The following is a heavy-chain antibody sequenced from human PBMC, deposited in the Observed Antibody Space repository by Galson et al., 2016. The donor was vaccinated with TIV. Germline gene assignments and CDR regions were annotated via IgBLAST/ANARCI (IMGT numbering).Heavy chain of an antibody. V-gene: IGHV1-69*13. CDR2: IVPMFGTT. D-gene: IGHD3-22*01. CDR1: GVTFSYFA. Sequence: SVKVSCKASGVTFSYFAFSWVRQAPGQGLEWVGGIVPMFGTTNYAQKFQGRVTISADESTTTAYLELSSLRSEDTAVYYCARGSGIYDSSGYFLFDHWGHGTLVTVSS. CDR3: ARGSGIYDSSGYFLFDH. J-gene: IGHJ5*02.